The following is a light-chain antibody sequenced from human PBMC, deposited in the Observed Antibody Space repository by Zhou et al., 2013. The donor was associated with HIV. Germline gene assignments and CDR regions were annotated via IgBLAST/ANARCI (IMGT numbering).Light chain of an antibody. Sequence: EIVLTQSPATLSLSPGERATLSCRASQSVSSYLAWYQHKPGQPPRLLIYDAFNRATGIPARFSGSGSGTDFTLTISALEPEDFATYYCQQSYSTLSLTFGGGTKVEIK. J-gene: IGKJ4*01. CDR2: DAF. CDR3: QQSYSTLSLT. CDR1: QSVSSY. V-gene: IGKV3-11*01.